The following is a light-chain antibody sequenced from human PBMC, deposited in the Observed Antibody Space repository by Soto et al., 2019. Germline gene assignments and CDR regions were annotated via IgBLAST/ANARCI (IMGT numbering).Light chain of an antibody. V-gene: IGLV2-14*01. CDR3: ISYTGSSTSYV. CDR1: RSDIGSYNC. CDR2: GVS. J-gene: IGLJ1*01. Sequence: QSVLTQPASVSGSPGQSITISCSGTRSDIGSYNCVAWYQQFPGKTPKILIYGVSNRPSGVSSRFSGSKSGNTASLTISGLQAEDEADYYCISYTGSSTSYVFGSGTKLTVL.